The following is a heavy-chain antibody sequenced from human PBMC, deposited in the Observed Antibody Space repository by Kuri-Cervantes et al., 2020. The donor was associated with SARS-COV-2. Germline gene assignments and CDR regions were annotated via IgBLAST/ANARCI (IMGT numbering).Heavy chain of an antibody. D-gene: IGHD3-22*01. CDR3: AADPKIGPFYYYYGMDV. J-gene: IGHJ6*02. V-gene: IGHV1-58*01. CDR1: GFTFRSSA. CDR2: IVVGSGDT. Sequence: SVKVSCKASGFTFRSSAVQWVRQARGQHLEWIGRIVVGSGDTNYAQEFHERVTITRDVSTSTAYMELSSLRSEDTAVYYCAADPKIGPFYYYYGMDVRGQGTTVTVSS.